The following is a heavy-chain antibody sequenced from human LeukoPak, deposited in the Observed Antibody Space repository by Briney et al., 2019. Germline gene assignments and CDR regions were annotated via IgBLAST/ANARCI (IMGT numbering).Heavy chain of an antibody. J-gene: IGHJ6*03. Sequence: GGSLRLSCAASGFTLSSHAIHWVRQAPGKGLEWVSIISYDGSNRNYADSVKGRFTVSRDNSKNTLYLQINSLSTEDTAVYYCARGGSGSYYYYFYYMDVWGKGTTVTVSS. CDR2: ISYDGSNR. D-gene: IGHD3-10*01. CDR3: ARGGSGSYYYYFYYMDV. CDR1: GFTLSSHA. V-gene: IGHV3-30*01.